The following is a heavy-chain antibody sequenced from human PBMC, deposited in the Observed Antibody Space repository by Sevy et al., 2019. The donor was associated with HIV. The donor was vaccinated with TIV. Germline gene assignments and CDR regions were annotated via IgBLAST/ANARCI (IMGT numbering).Heavy chain of an antibody. D-gene: IGHD5-12*01. J-gene: IGHJ5*02. CDR1: GFTFSSYE. Sequence: GESLKISCAASGFTFSSYEMNWVRQAPGKGLEWVSYISSSGSTIYYADSVKGRFTISRDNAKNSLYLQMNSLRAEDTAVYYCARVALTYSGYDSNWFDPWGQGTLVTVSS. V-gene: IGHV3-48*03. CDR3: ARVALTYSGYDSNWFDP. CDR2: ISSSGSTI.